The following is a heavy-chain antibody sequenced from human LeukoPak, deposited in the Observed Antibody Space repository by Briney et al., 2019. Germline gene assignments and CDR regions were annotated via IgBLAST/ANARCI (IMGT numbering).Heavy chain of an antibody. CDR1: GFTFSGSA. Sequence: GGSLRLSCAASGFTFSGSATHWVRQASGKGREWVGRIRSKANHYASAYAASVKGRFTISRDDSKNTAYLQMNSLKAEDTAVYYCTSTHADSSGGYSLGAFDIWGQGTMVTVSS. J-gene: IGHJ3*02. CDR2: IRSKANHYAS. D-gene: IGHD6-19*01. V-gene: IGHV3-73*01. CDR3: TSTHADSSGGYSLGAFDI.